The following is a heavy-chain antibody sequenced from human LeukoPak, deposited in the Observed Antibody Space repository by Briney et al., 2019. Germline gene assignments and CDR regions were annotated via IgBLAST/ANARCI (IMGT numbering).Heavy chain of an antibody. V-gene: IGHV3-30*18. CDR3: AKVDSVAYFDY. D-gene: IGHD6-19*01. J-gene: IGHJ4*02. CDR2: ISYDGSNK. Sequence: PGGSLRLSCAASGFTFSSYGMHWVRQAPGKGLEWVAVISYDGSNKYYADSVKGRFTISRDNSKNTRYLQMNSLRAEDTAVYYCAKVDSVAYFDYWGQGTLVTVSS. CDR1: GFTFSSYG.